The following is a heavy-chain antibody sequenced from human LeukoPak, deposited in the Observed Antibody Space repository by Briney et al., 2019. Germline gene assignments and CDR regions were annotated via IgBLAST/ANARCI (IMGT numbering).Heavy chain of an antibody. Sequence: ASVKVSCKASGYTFTSYGISWVRQAPGQGLEWMGWISAYNGNTNYAQKLQGRVTMTTDTSTSTAYMELRSLRSDDTAVYYCARVPPTAYSSSSFDYWGQGTLVTVLS. D-gene: IGHD6-6*01. V-gene: IGHV1-18*01. CDR3: ARVPPTAYSSSSFDY. CDR2: ISAYNGNT. J-gene: IGHJ4*02. CDR1: GYTFTSYG.